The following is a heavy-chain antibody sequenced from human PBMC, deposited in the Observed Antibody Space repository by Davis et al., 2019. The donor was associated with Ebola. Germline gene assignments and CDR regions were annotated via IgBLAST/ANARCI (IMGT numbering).Heavy chain of an antibody. J-gene: IGHJ4*02. CDR1: GFTFSSYW. Sequence: GESLKISCAASGFTFSSYWMSWVRQAPGKGLEWVANIKQDGSEKYYVDSVKGRFTISRDNAKNSLYLQMNSLRGEDTAVYYCARVRPFDYWGQGTLVTVSS. V-gene: IGHV3-7*03. CDR3: ARVRPFDY. CDR2: IKQDGSEK.